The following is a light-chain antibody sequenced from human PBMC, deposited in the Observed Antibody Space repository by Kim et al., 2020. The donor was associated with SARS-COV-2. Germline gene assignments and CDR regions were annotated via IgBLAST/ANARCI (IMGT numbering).Light chain of an antibody. CDR2: QDT. Sequence: VSPGQTASITCSGDKLGDKYVCWYQQKPGQSPAPVIFQDTKRPSGIPERFSGSKSGNTATLTISGTQPTDEAYYYCQVWDSSTKGVFGGGIRVTVL. CDR1: KLGDKY. CDR3: QVWDSSTKGV. J-gene: IGLJ3*02. V-gene: IGLV3-1*01.